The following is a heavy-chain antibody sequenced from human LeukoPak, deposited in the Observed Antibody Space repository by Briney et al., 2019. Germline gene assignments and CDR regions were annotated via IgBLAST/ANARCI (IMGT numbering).Heavy chain of an antibody. Sequence: SETLSLTCTVSGGSISSYYWSWIRQPPGKGLEWIGYIYYSGSNNYNPSLKSRVTISVDTSKNQISLKLSSVTAADTAVYYCARGHNYGRLWDYWGQGTLVTASS. D-gene: IGHD5-18*01. J-gene: IGHJ4*02. CDR3: ARGHNYGRLWDY. CDR2: IYYSGSN. V-gene: IGHV4-59*01. CDR1: GGSISSYY.